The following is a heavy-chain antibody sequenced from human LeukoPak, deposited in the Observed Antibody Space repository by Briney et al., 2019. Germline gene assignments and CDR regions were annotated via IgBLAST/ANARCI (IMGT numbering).Heavy chain of an antibody. CDR3: ASTGKWGSSWYGWFYYMDV. Sequence: VASVKVSCKASGYTFTSYDINWVRQAPGQGLEWMGWINPNSGGTNYAQKFQGRVTMTRDTSISTAYMELSRLRSDDTAVYYCASTGKWGSSWYGWFYYMDVWGKGTTVTVSS. CDR1: GYTFTSYD. CDR2: INPNSGGT. V-gene: IGHV1-2*02. D-gene: IGHD6-13*01. J-gene: IGHJ6*03.